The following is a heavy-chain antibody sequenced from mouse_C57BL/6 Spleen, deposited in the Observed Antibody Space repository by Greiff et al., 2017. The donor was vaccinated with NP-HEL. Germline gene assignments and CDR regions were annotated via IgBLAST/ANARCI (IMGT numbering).Heavy chain of an antibody. Sequence: QVQLQQPGAELVKPGASVKLSCKASGYTFTSYWMHWVKQRPGQGLEWIGMIHPNSGSTNYNEKFKSKATLTVDKSSSTAYMQLSSLTSEDSAVYYCARIYYYGSSYVEGYFDVWGTGTTVTVSS. CDR2: IHPNSGST. D-gene: IGHD1-1*01. J-gene: IGHJ1*03. CDR1: GYTFTSYW. CDR3: ARIYYYGSSYVEGYFDV. V-gene: IGHV1-64*01.